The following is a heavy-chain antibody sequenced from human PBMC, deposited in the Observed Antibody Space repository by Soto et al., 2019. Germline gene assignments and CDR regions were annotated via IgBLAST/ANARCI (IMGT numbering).Heavy chain of an antibody. Sequence: GGSLRLSCAASGFTFSSYAMSWVRQAPGKGLEWVSAISGSGGSTYYADSVKGRFTISRDNSKNTLYLQMNSLRAEDTAVYYCAKDQRDNDIVVVVALNFDYWGQGTLVTVSS. CDR3: AKDQRDNDIVVVVALNFDY. J-gene: IGHJ4*02. CDR1: GFTFSSYA. D-gene: IGHD2-15*01. V-gene: IGHV3-23*01. CDR2: ISGSGGST.